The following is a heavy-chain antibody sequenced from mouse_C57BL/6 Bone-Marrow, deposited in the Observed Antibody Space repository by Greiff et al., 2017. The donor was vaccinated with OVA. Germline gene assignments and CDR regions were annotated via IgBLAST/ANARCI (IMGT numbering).Heavy chain of an antibody. D-gene: IGHD1-1*01. CDR1: GYTFTSYW. CDR3: AREEVSTVVAPCAY. CDR2: IDPSDSYT. Sequence: QVQLQQPGAELVRPGTSVKLSCKASGYTFTSYWMHWVKQRPGQGLEWIGVIDPSDSYTNYNQKFKGKATLTVDTSSSTAYMQLSSLTSEDSAVYYCAREEVSTVVAPCAYWGQGTLVTVSA. J-gene: IGHJ3*01. V-gene: IGHV1-59*01.